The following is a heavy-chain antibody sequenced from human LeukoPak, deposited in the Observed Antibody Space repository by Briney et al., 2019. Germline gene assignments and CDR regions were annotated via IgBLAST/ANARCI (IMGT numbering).Heavy chain of an antibody. V-gene: IGHV5-51*01. CDR3: AIASGVFGVPYPTTPDWFDP. J-gene: IGHJ5*02. CDR2: IYPGDPDT. D-gene: IGHD3-3*01. CDR1: GYIFTSYW. Sequence: GESLKISCKGSGYIFTSYWIGWVRQMPGKGLEWMGIIYPGDPDTRYSPSFQGQVTTSADKSISTAYLQWSSLKASDTAMYYCAIASGVFGVPYPTTPDWFDPWGRGTLVTVSS.